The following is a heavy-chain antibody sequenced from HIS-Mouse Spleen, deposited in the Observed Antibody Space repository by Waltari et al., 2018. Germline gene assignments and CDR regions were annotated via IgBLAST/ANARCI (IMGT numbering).Heavy chain of an antibody. D-gene: IGHD5-12*01. CDR1: GFTFSNAW. Sequence: EVQLVESGGGLVKPGGSLRLSCAASGFTFSNAWMSWFRQAPGKGLEWVGRIKSKTDGGTTDYAAPVKGRFTISRDDSKNTLYLQMNSLKTEDTAVYYCTTDVCERGWMNAFDIWGQGTMVTVSS. CDR3: TTDVCERGWMNAFDI. V-gene: IGHV3-15*01. J-gene: IGHJ3*02. CDR2: IKSKTDGGTT.